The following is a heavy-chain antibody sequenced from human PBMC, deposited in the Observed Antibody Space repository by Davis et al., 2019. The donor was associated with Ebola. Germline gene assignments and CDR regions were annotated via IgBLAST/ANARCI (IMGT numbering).Heavy chain of an antibody. V-gene: IGHV4-59*01. CDR1: GGCISSYY. D-gene: IGHD3-10*01. CDR2: IYYSGST. Sequence: SETLSLTCTVSGGCISSYYWSWIRQPPGKGLEWIGYIYYSGSTNYNPSLKSRVTISVDTSKNQFSLKLSSVTAADTAVYYCARGYGSGSYYNGLFDYWGQGTLVTVSS. J-gene: IGHJ4*02. CDR3: ARGYGSGSYYNGLFDY.